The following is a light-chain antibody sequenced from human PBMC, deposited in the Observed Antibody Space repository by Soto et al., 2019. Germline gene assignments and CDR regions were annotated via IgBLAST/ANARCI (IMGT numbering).Light chain of an antibody. CDR1: QTILYNSNNKNY. Sequence: DIVMTQSPDSLAVSLGERATINCKSSQTILYNSNNKNYLAWYQQKPGQPPKLLIYWASTRESWVPDRFSGSGSGTDFTLTISSLQAEDVAVYYCQQYYSSPRTFGQGTKVEIK. J-gene: IGKJ1*01. CDR2: WAS. CDR3: QQYYSSPRT. V-gene: IGKV4-1*01.